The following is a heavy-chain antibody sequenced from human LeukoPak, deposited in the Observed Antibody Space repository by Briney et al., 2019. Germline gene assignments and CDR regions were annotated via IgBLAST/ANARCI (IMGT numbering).Heavy chain of an antibody. CDR3: AKRQGDYSNNNWFDP. D-gene: IGHD4-11*01. J-gene: IGHJ5*02. Sequence: QPGGSLRLSCAASGFTFSSYVMSWVRQAPGKGLEWVSAISGSGGSTYYADSVKGRFTISRDNSKNTLYLQMNSLRAEDTAVYYCAKRQGDYSNNNWFDPWGQGTLVTVSS. CDR2: ISGSGGST. CDR1: GFTFSSYV. V-gene: IGHV3-23*01.